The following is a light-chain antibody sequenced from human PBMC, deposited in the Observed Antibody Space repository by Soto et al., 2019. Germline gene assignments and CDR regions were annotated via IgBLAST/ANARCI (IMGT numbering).Light chain of an antibody. Sequence: DVVMTQSPLSLPVTLGQPASISCRSTQGLVYSEGSTFLNWFHQRPGQSPRRLIYKVSNRDSGVPDRFSGSGSGTDFTLTISRVEAEDVGIYYCMQGTHWPWTFGQGTKVE. CDR1: QGLVYSEGSTF. J-gene: IGKJ1*01. CDR2: KVS. V-gene: IGKV2-30*01. CDR3: MQGTHWPWT.